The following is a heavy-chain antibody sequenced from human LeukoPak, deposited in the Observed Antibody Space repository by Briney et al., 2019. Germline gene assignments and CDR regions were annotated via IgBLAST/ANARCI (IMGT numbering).Heavy chain of an antibody. CDR2: ISYDGSNK. Sequence: PGRSLRLSCAASGFTFSSYAMHWVRRAPGKGLEWVAVISYDGSNKYYADSVKGRFTSSRDNSKNTLYPQMNSLRAEDTAVYYCAKLSITMVRGVIGPFDYWGQGTLVTVSS. CDR3: AKLSITMVRGVIGPFDY. V-gene: IGHV3-30*04. D-gene: IGHD3-10*01. J-gene: IGHJ4*01. CDR1: GFTFSSYA.